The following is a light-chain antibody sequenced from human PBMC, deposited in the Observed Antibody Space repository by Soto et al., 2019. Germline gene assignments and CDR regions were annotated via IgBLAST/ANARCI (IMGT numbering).Light chain of an antibody. Sequence: EIVLTQSPATLSVSPGERAALSCRASLSIGSNLAWYQQTPGQTPRLLIYGASIRAPGTPARFSGSGSGTEFILTISGLEPEDSGIYHCHQHGGSPETFGQGTKVDI. J-gene: IGKJ1*01. V-gene: IGKV3-15*01. CDR3: HQHGGSPET. CDR1: LSIGSN. CDR2: GAS.